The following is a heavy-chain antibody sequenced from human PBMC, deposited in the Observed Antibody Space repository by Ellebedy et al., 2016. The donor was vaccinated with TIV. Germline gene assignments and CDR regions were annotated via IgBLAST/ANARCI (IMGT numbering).Heavy chain of an antibody. D-gene: IGHD3-22*01. CDR3: ARGNYYDGSGFHPFDY. Sequence: AASVKVSCKASGYNFRSFGITWVRQAPGQGLEWMGWNTPHNGNRNYAQKLQGRLTLTTDTSTNTAYMELKSLSSDDTAVYYCARGNYYDGSGFHPFDYWGQGTRVTIS. J-gene: IGHJ4*02. CDR2: NTPHNGNR. CDR1: GYNFRSFG. V-gene: IGHV1-18*01.